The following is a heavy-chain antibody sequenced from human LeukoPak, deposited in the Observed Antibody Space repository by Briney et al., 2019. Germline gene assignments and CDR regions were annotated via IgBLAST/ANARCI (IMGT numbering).Heavy chain of an antibody. D-gene: IGHD6-6*01. J-gene: IGHJ6*02. CDR1: GFTFSNYA. CDR3: ARDPYSSTWSYGMDV. CDR2: IKQDGSEK. Sequence: GGSLRLSCAASGFTFSNYAMSWVRQAPGKGLEWVANIKQDGSEKVYVDSVKGRFTISRDNAKNSLFLQMDALRAEDTAVYYCARDPYSSTWSYGMDVWGQGTTVTVSS. V-gene: IGHV3-7*05.